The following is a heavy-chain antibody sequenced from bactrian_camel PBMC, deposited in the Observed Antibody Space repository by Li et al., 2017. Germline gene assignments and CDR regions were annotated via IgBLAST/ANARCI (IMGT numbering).Heavy chain of an antibody. D-gene: IGHD8*01. CDR2: TIARDGST. CDR3: ANLIGADCGPRCPGHGY. J-gene: IGHJ4*01. CDR1: GFTFDEDD. V-gene: IGHV3S63*01. Sequence: VQLVESGGGSVQAGETLRLSCKASGFTFDEDDMAWYRQGPGNECEKVSTIARDGSTWVTDSVKGRFTISKDNTKDTVYLQLSSLRTEDMATYYCANLIGADCGPRCPGHGYWGQGTQVTVS.